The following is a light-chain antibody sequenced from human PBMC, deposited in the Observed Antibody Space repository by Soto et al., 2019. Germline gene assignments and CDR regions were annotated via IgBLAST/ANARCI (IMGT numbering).Light chain of an antibody. V-gene: IGKV1-27*01. J-gene: IGKJ4*01. Sequence: DIQMTQSPSSLSASVGDRVTITCRASQGISNYLAWYQQIPGKVPKLLISAASTLQSGVPSRFSGSGSGTDFTLTISSLKPEDVATYYGHKYSDARAFGGGTKVEIK. CDR1: QGISNY. CDR2: AAS. CDR3: HKYSDARA.